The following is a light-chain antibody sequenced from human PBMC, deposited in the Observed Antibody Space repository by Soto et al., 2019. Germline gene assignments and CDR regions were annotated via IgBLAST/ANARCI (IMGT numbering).Light chain of an antibody. CDR2: GAS. Sequence: IVLTQSPGTLSLSPGERATLSCGASQSVSNNYLAWYQQKPGQAPRLLIYGASNRATVIPDRFSGSGSGTDFTLTISRLEPEDFAVYYCQQYGSSGTFGQGTKVDIK. J-gene: IGKJ1*01. V-gene: IGKV3-20*01. CDR3: QQYGSSGT. CDR1: QSVSNNY.